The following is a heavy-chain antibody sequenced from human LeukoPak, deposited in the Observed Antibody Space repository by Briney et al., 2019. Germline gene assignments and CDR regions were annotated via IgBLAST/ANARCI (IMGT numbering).Heavy chain of an antibody. Sequence: SETLSLTCAVYGGSFSGYYWSWIRQPPGKGLEWIGEINHSGSTNYNPSLKSRVTISVDTSKNQFSLKLSSVTAADTAVYYCATYSSGRSYFDYWGQGTLVTVSS. D-gene: IGHD6-19*01. V-gene: IGHV4-34*01. J-gene: IGHJ4*02. CDR3: ATYSSGRSYFDY. CDR1: GGSFSGYY. CDR2: INHSGST.